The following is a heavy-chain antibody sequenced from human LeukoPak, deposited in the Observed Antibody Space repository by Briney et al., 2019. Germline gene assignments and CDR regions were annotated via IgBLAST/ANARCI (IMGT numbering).Heavy chain of an antibody. J-gene: IGHJ6*03. CDR3: ARTVTTTHYYYYYMDV. V-gene: IGHV1-69*05. CDR1: GGTFSSFA. Sequence: ASVKVSCKASGGTFSSFAISWVRQAPGQGLEWMGGIIPIFGTANYAQKFQGRVTITTDESTSTAYMELSSLRSEDTAVYYCARTVTTTHYYYYYMDVWGKGTTVTVSS. CDR2: IIPIFGTA. D-gene: IGHD4-17*01.